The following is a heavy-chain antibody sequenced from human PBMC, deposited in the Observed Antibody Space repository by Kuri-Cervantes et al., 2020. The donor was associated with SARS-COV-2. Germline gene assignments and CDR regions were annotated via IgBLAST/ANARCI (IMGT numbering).Heavy chain of an antibody. D-gene: IGHD5-18*01. CDR2: INHSGST. J-gene: IGHJ4*02. V-gene: IGHV4-34*01. CDR1: GFTFSSYS. CDR3: ARGPVDTAMVAYYFDY. Sequence: ESLKISCAASGFTFSSYSMNWIRQPPGKGLEWIGEINHSGSTNYNPSLKSRVTISVDTSKNQFSLKLSSVTAADTAVYYCARGPVDTAMVAYYFDYWGQGTLVTVS.